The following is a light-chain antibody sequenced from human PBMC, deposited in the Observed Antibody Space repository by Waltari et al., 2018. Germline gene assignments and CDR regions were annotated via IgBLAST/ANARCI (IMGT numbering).Light chain of an antibody. V-gene: IGKV3-20*01. CDR1: QSISSSY. CDR2: GVS. CDR3: QQYGSSPPYT. J-gene: IGKJ2*01. Sequence: EIGLTQSPGTLALSPGERATLFCRASQSISSSYLAWYQQKPGQAPRLLIYGVSSRATGIPDRFSGSGSGTDFTLTISGLEPEDFAVYYCQQYGSSPPYTFGQGTKLEI.